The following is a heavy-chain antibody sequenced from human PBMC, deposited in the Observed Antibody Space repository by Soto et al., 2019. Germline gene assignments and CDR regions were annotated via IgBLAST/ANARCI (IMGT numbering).Heavy chain of an antibody. J-gene: IGHJ3*02. CDR1: GFTFSSYS. CDR2: ISSSSSTI. Sequence: GGSLRLSCAASGFTFSSYSMNWVRQAPGKGLEWVSYISSSSSTIYYADSVKGRFTISRDNAKNSLYLQMNSLRAEDTAVYYSARDDLLTGYYTSDAFDIWGQGTMVPVSS. V-gene: IGHV3-48*01. D-gene: IGHD3-9*01. CDR3: ARDDLLTGYYTSDAFDI.